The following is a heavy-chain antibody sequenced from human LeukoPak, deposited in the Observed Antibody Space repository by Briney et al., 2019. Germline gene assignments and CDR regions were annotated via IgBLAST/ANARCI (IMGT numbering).Heavy chain of an antibody. D-gene: IGHD5-12*01. Sequence: PGGSLRLSCAASGFTFISHEMNWVRQAPGKGLEWVSYISSSGSTIYYADSVKGRFTISRDNAKNSLYLQMNSLRAEDTAVYYCARDMTGYRTYYFGYWGQGTLVTVSS. J-gene: IGHJ4*02. CDR2: ISSSGSTI. CDR1: GFTFISHE. CDR3: ARDMTGYRTYYFGY. V-gene: IGHV3-48*03.